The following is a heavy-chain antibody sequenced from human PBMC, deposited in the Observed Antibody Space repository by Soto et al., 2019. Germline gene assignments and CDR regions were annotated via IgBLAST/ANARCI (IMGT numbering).Heavy chain of an antibody. D-gene: IGHD2-15*01. Sequence: QVQLQQWGAGLLKPSETLSLTCAVYGGSFSGYYWSWIRQPPGKGLEWIGEINHSGSTNYNPSLKSRGTISVDTSKNQFSLKLSSVTAADTAVYYCARGVRYCSGGSCYSGSGVWFDPWGQGTLVTVSS. CDR3: ARGVRYCSGGSCYSGSGVWFDP. CDR2: INHSGST. J-gene: IGHJ5*02. V-gene: IGHV4-34*01. CDR1: GGSFSGYY.